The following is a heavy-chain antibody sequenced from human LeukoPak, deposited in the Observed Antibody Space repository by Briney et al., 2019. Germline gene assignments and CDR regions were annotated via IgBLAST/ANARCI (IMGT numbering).Heavy chain of an antibody. CDR2: ISSSSSYI. CDR3: ARAGRSDAFDI. CDR1: GFTFSSYS. Sequence: GGSLRLSCAASGFTFSSYSMNWVRQAPGKGLEWVSSISSSSSYIYYADSVRGRFTISRDNAKNSLYLQMNSLRAEDTAVYYCARAGRSDAFDIWGQGTMVTVSS. J-gene: IGHJ3*02. V-gene: IGHV3-21*01. D-gene: IGHD3-10*01.